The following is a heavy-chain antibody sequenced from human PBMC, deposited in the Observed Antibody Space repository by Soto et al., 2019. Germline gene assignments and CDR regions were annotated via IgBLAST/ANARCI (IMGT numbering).Heavy chain of an antibody. D-gene: IGHD4-17*01. J-gene: IGHJ6*02. CDR1: GYTFTSYD. CDR3: AREGVPVTTYYYYGMDV. V-gene: IGHV1-8*01. Sequence: GASVKVSCKASGYTFTSYDINWVRQATGQGREWMGWMNPNSGNTGYAQKFQGRVTMTRNTSISTAYMELSSLRSEDTAVYYCAREGVPVTTYYYYGMDVWGQGXTVTVYS. CDR2: MNPNSGNT.